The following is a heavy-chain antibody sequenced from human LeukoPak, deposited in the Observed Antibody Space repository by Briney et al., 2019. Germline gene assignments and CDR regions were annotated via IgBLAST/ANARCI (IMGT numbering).Heavy chain of an antibody. Sequence: ASVKVSCKASGYPFTSQYIHWVRQAPGQGLEWMGLINPGGDNTNYAQNFQGRVTMTRDTSASTVYMELSSLRSEDTAIYYCARIRDGYNDAYDIWGQGTVVTVPS. D-gene: IGHD5-24*01. CDR1: GYPFTSQY. V-gene: IGHV1-46*01. CDR2: INPGGDNT. CDR3: ARIRDGYNDAYDI. J-gene: IGHJ3*02.